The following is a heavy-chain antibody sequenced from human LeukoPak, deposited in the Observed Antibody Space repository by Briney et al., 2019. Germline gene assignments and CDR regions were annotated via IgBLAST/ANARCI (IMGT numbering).Heavy chain of an antibody. V-gene: IGHV3-48*03. D-gene: IGHD4-23*01. Sequence: GGSLRLSCAASGFTFRTYEMNWVRQAPGKGLEWVSYISSSGSDIYYADSVKGRFTISRDNAKNSLYLHMNNLRAEDTAVYYCARDYGGSSPFDYWGQGTLVTVSS. CDR1: GFTFRTYE. CDR2: ISSSGSDI. CDR3: ARDYGGSSPFDY. J-gene: IGHJ4*02.